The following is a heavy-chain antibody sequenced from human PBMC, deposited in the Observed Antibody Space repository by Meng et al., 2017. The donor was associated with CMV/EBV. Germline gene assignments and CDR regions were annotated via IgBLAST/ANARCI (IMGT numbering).Heavy chain of an antibody. CDR1: GVTFSSYA. CDR2: IIPIFGTA. J-gene: IGHJ4*02. D-gene: IGHD1-26*01. Sequence: SGVTFSSYAIRWVRQAPGQGLEWMGGIIPIFGTANYAQKFQGRVTITADESTSTAYMELSSLRSEDTAVYYCARDGKSIVGATHFDYWGQGTLVTVSS. V-gene: IGHV1-69*01. CDR3: ARDGKSIVGATHFDY.